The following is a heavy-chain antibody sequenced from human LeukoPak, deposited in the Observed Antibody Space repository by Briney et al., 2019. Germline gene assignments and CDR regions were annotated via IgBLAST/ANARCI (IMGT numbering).Heavy chain of an antibody. CDR2: IKQDGSEK. CDR1: GFTFSSYW. J-gene: IGHJ4*02. V-gene: IGHV3-7*01. Sequence: GGSLRLSCAASGFTFSSYWMSWVRQAPGRGLEWVANIKQDGSEKYYVDSVKGRFTISRDNAKNSLYLQMNSLRAEDTAVYYCARDRYCSSTSCYYFDYWGQGTLVTVSS. D-gene: IGHD2-2*01. CDR3: ARDRYCSSTSCYYFDY.